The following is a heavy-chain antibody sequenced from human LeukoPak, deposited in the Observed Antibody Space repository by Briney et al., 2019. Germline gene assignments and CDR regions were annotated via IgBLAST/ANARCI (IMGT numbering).Heavy chain of an antibody. Sequence: KPGGSLRLSCAASGFTFSSYSMNWVRQAPGKGLEWVSSISSSSSYIYYADSVKGRFTISRDNAKNSLYLKMNSLRAEDTAVYYCARFGRMRGWFDPWGQGTLVTVSS. D-gene: IGHD2-8*01. J-gene: IGHJ5*02. CDR1: GFTFSSYS. CDR2: ISSSSSYI. CDR3: ARFGRMRGWFDP. V-gene: IGHV3-21*01.